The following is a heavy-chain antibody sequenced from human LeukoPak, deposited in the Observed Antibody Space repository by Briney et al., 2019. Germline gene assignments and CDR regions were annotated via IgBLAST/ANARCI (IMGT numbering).Heavy chain of an antibody. CDR3: ARVGYSGYDYLCY. CDR1: GFTFSSYS. J-gene: IGHJ4*02. Sequence: GGSLRLSCAASGFTFSSYSMNWGRWTPGKGLEMVSSISSSSSFIYYADSVKGRFTISRDNAKNSLYLQMNSLRAEDTAVYYCARVGYSGYDYLCYWGQGTLVTVSS. D-gene: IGHD5-12*01. CDR2: ISSSSSFI. V-gene: IGHV3-21*01.